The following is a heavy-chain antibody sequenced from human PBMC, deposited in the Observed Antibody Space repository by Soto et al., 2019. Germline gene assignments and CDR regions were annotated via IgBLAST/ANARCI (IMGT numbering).Heavy chain of an antibody. CDR1: GYNFAHYW. V-gene: IGHV5-51*01. CDR2: IYPGDSDT. D-gene: IGHD6-13*01. Sequence: GESLKISCQGSGYNFAHYWIGWVRQMPGKGLEWMGIIYPGDSDTTYSPSFQGQVTISADKSISTAYLQWSSLKASDTAMYYCARIIAAPRTGFDYWGQGTLVTVSS. J-gene: IGHJ4*02. CDR3: ARIIAAPRTGFDY.